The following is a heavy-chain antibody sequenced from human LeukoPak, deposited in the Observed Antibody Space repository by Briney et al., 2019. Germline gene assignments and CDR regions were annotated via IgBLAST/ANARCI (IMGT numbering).Heavy chain of an antibody. D-gene: IGHD1-26*01. CDR3: ARSVGSGSYYVVAAFDI. V-gene: IGHV3-74*01. Sequence: GGSLRLSCAASGFTFSSYWMHWVRQAPGKGLVWVSRINSDGSSTSYADSVKGRFTISRDNSKNTLYLQMNSLRAEDTAVYYCARSVGSGSYYVVAAFDIWGQGTMVIVSS. J-gene: IGHJ3*02. CDR1: GFTFSSYW. CDR2: INSDGSST.